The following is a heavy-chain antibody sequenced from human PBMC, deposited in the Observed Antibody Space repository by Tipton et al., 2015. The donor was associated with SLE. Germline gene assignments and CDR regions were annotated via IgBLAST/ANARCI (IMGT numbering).Heavy chain of an antibody. D-gene: IGHD3-22*01. CDR2: IYTSGSN. V-gene: IGHV4-61*09. Sequence: TLSLTCTVSGGSISSSSYYWGWIRQPPGKGLEWMGHIYTSGSNNYNPSLKGRVTISLDTSKNQFSLNLSSVTAADTAVYYCARDSSDYYKAPYFDYWGQGSLLTVSS. J-gene: IGHJ4*02. CDR3: ARDSSDYYKAPYFDY. CDR1: GGSISSSSYY.